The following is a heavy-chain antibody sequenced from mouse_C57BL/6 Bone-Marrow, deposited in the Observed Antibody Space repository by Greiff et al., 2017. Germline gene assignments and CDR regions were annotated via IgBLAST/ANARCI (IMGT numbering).Heavy chain of an antibody. J-gene: IGHJ1*03. Sequence: VQLQESGAELVRPGTSVKVSCKASGYAFTNYLIEWVKQRPGQGLEWIGVINPGSGGTNYNEKFKGKAKLTADKSSSNAYMQLSSLTSEDSAVYFCARSAPWVCWYFDVWGTGTTVTVSS. CDR1: GYAFTNYL. D-gene: IGHD4-1*01. CDR3: ARSAPWVCWYFDV. V-gene: IGHV1-54*01. CDR2: INPGSGGT.